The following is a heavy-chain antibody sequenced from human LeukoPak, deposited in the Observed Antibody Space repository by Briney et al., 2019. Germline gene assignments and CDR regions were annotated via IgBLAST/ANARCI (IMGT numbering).Heavy chain of an antibody. J-gene: IGHJ4*02. Sequence: GGSLRLSCTASGFTFSSYWMQWVRQAPGKGLVWVSRINSDGSSPSYADSVKGRFTISRDNSKNTLYLQMNNLSAEDTAAYYCARETSGSFPYWGQGTLVTVSS. V-gene: IGHV3-74*01. CDR2: INSDGSSP. CDR1: GFTFSSYW. CDR3: ARETSGSFPY. D-gene: IGHD2-15*01.